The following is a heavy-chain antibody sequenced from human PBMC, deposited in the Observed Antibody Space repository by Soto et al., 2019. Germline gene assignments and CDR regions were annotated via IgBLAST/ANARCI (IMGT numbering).Heavy chain of an antibody. CDR2: VIPIFGTA. CDR1: GGTFSSYA. V-gene: IGHV1-69*01. Sequence: QVQLVQSGAEVKKPGSSVKVSCKASGGTFSSYAISWVRQAPGQGLEWMGGVIPIFGTANYAQKFQGRVTITADESTSTAYMELSSLRSEDTAVYYCARGNPHYYGSGSYGWFDPWGQGTLVTGSS. CDR3: ARGNPHYYGSGSYGWFDP. J-gene: IGHJ5*02. D-gene: IGHD3-10*01.